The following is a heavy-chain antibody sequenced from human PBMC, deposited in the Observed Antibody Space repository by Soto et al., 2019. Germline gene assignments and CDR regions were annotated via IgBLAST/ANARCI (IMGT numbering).Heavy chain of an antibody. CDR2: INHSGST. CDR1: GGSFSGYY. CDR3: ARVGVDIVVVVAATPGNNWFDP. Sequence: QVQLQQWGAGLLKHSETLSLTCAVYGGSFSGYYWSWIRLPPGKGLEWIWEINHSGSTNYNPSLKSRVTISVDTSKNQFSLKLSSVTAADTAVYYCARVGVDIVVVVAATPGNNWFDPWAQGTLVTVSS. V-gene: IGHV4-34*01. D-gene: IGHD2-15*01. J-gene: IGHJ5*02.